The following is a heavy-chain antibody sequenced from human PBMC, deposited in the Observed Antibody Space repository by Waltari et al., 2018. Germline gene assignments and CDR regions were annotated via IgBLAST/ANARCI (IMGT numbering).Heavy chain of an antibody. CDR1: GFTFSSYS. Sequence: EVQLVESGGGLVKPGGSLRLSCAASGFTFSSYSMNWVRQAPGKGLEGVSSISSSSSYIYYAESGKGRFTISRDNAKNSLYLQMNSLRAEDTAVYYCARVSGSYYGLDYWGQGALVTVSS. CDR3: ARVSGSYYGLDY. V-gene: IGHV3-21*01. D-gene: IGHD1-26*01. CDR2: ISSSSSYI. J-gene: IGHJ4*02.